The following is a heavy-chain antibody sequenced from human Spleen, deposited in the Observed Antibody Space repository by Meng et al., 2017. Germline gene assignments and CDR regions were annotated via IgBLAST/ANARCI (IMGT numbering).Heavy chain of an antibody. V-gene: IGHV3-23*01. D-gene: IGHD6-13*01. J-gene: IGHJ3*02. Sequence: GESLKISCAASGFTFNSFTMHCVRQAPGKGLEWVSAISGSGGSTYYADSVKGRFTISRDNSENTLYLQMNSLGAEDTAVYYCAKPRQGQLVGSDAFDIWGQGTMVTVSS. CDR2: ISGSGGST. CDR1: GFTFNSFT. CDR3: AKPRQGQLVGSDAFDI.